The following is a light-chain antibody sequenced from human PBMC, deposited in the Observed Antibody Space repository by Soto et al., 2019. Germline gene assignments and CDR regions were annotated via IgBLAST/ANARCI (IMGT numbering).Light chain of an antibody. CDR2: GTS. CDR3: QQYVTSPIT. J-gene: IGKJ5*01. CDR1: QSVSSN. Sequence: EIVMTQSPATLSVSPGERATLSCRASQSVSSNLAWHQQKPGQAPRLLIYGTSSRATGIPDRFSGSGSGTDFTLTISGLEPEDFAVYYCQQYVTSPITFGQGTRLEIK. V-gene: IGKV3-20*01.